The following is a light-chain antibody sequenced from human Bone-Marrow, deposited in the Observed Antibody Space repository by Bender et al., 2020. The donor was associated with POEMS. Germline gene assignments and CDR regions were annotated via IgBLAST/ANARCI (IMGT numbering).Light chain of an antibody. J-gene: IGLJ3*02. Sequence: VLTQPPSVSGAPGQTARITCSGDTLSKEYAYWYQQKPGQAPLLVVYDDSHRPSGIPEHFSGSKSGNTASLAITGLQAEDEGDYYCQSYDNSLGGWVFGGGTKLTVL. V-gene: IGLV3-25*01. CDR2: DDS. CDR1: TLSKEY. CDR3: QSYDNSLGGWV.